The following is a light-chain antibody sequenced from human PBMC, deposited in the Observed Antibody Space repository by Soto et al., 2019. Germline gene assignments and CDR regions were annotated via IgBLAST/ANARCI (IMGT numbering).Light chain of an antibody. J-gene: IGKJ1*01. Sequence: DIQMTQSPSTLSASVGDRVTITCRASQSISSWLAWYQQKPGKAPKLLIYDASSLESGVPSRFSGSGSGTEFTLTISSLQPDDFATCYCQQYNTFGQGTK. CDR1: QSISSW. CDR3: QQYNT. CDR2: DAS. V-gene: IGKV1-5*01.